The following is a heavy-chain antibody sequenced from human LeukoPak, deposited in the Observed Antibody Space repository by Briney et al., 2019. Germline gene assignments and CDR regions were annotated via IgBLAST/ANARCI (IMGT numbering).Heavy chain of an antibody. CDR3: AKGYCSSTSCSRFDP. CDR1: GFAFSSYA. CDR2: ISGSGGST. V-gene: IGHV3-23*01. D-gene: IGHD2-2*01. Sequence: GGSLRLSCAASGFAFSSYAMSWVRQAPGKGLEWVSAISGSGGSTYYADSVKGRFTISRDNSKNTLYLQMNSLTAEDTAVYYCAKGYCSSTSCSRFDPWGQGTLVTVSS. J-gene: IGHJ5*02.